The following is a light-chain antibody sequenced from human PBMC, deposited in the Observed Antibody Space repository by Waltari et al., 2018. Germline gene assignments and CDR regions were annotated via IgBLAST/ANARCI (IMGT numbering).Light chain of an antibody. V-gene: IGKV1-5*01. CDR3: QQYNSFSHIYT. CDR2: DAS. Sequence: DIQMTQSPSTLSAYVGDRVTITCRASQSTSTWLAWYQQKPGKAPKLLIYDASTLERGVPSKFSGSGSGTEFTLTISSLQPDDFATYYCQQYNSFSHIYTFGQGTKLEI. CDR1: QSTSTW. J-gene: IGKJ2*01.